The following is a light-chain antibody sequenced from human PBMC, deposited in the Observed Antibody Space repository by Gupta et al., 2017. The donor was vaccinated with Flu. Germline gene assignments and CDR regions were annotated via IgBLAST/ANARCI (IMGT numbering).Light chain of an antibody. Sequence: GQTGWNTAGAGIGGSDYVSGYRQKPAPAPNLVIYDNKNRHPGNPDGFSGSTSETTAAATITGAQAEDEADYYCYSKESSSSNLVFGRGTRLTVL. CDR2: DNK. J-gene: IGLJ2*01. CDR3: YSKESSSSNLV. CDR1: IGGSDY. V-gene: IGLV3-19*01.